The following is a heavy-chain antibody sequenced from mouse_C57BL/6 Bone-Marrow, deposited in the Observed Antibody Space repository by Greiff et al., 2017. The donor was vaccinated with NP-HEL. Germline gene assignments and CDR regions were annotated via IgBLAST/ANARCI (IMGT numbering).Heavy chain of an antibody. CDR2: IDPSDSYT. J-gene: IGHJ3*01. Sequence: QVQLQQPGAELVKPGASVKLSCKASGYTFTSYWMQWVKQRPGQGLEWIGEIDPSDSYTNYNQKFKGKATLTVDTSSSTAYMQLSSLTSEDSAVYYCARDSSGSACFAYWGQGTLVTVSA. D-gene: IGHD3-2*02. CDR1: GYTFTSYW. CDR3: ARDSSGSACFAY. V-gene: IGHV1-50*01.